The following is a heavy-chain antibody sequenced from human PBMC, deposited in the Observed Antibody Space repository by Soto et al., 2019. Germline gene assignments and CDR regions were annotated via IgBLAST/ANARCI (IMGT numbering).Heavy chain of an antibody. CDR2: MNPNSGNT. V-gene: IGHV1-8*01. J-gene: IGHJ6*04. Sequence: ASVKVSCKASGYTFTSYDINWVRQATGQGLEWMGWMNPNSGNTGYAQKFQGRVTMTRNTSISTAYMELSSLRSEDTAVYYCARGYCSGGSCYSGYYYYGMDVWGEGTTVTVSS. CDR1: GYTFTSYD. CDR3: ARGYCSGGSCYSGYYYYGMDV. D-gene: IGHD2-15*01.